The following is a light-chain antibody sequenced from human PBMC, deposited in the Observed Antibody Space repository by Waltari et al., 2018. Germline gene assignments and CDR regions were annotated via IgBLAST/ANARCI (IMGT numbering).Light chain of an antibody. CDR2: GAS. CDR1: QSVSSSY. V-gene: IGKV3-20*01. Sequence: EIVLTQSPGTLSLSPGERATLSCRASQSVSSSYLAWYQQKPGQAPRLRLYGASNRATGIPDRLSGSASGTDFTLTISSLESEDFAVYHCQQYGSLPYTFGQGTKLEIK. J-gene: IGKJ2*01. CDR3: QQYGSLPYT.